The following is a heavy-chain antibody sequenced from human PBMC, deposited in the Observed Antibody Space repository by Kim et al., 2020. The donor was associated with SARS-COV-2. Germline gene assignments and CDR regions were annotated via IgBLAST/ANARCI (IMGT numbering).Heavy chain of an antibody. CDR1: GFTFSSYA. D-gene: IGHD3-22*01. V-gene: IGHV3-23*01. J-gene: IGHJ5*02. CDR2: ISGSGGST. Sequence: GGSLRLSCAASGFTFSSYAMSWVRQAPGKGLEWVSAISGSGGSTYYADSVKGRFTISRDNSKNTLYLQMNSLRAEDTAVYYCAKNPTYYYDSSGYYQETNWFDPWGQGTLVTVSS. CDR3: AKNPTYYYDSSGYYQETNWFDP.